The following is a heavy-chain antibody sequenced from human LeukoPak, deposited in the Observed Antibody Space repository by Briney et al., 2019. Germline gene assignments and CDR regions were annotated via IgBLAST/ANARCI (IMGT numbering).Heavy chain of an antibody. D-gene: IGHD4-17*01. J-gene: IGHJ4*02. CDR2: IYYSGST. V-gene: IGHV4-59*01. Sequence: SETLSLTCTVSGGSISSYYWSWIRQPPGKGLEWIGYIYYSGSTNYDPSLKSRVTISVDTSKNQFSLKPSSVTAADTAVYYCARYQVDYGLSWGQGTLVTVSS. CDR3: ARYQVDYGLS. CDR1: GGSISSYY.